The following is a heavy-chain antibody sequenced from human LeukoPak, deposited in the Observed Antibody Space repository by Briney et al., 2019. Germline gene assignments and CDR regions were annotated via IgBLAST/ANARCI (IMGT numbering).Heavy chain of an antibody. J-gene: IGHJ5*02. CDR2: ISYDGSNK. Sequence: GGSLRLSCAASGFTFSSYAMPWVRQAPGKGLEWVAVISYDGSNKYYADSAKGRFTISRDNSKNTLYLQMNSLRAEDTAVYYCARDRPFGGVIVSYWFEPWGQGTLVTVSS. D-gene: IGHD3-16*02. CDR1: GFTFSSYA. CDR3: ARDRPFGGVIVSYWFEP. V-gene: IGHV3-30*04.